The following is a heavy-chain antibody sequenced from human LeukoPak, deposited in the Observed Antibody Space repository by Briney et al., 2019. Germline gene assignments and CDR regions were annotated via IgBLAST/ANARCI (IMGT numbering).Heavy chain of an antibody. CDR2: ISSSSSYI. D-gene: IGHD6-19*01. V-gene: IGHV3-21*01. CDR1: GFTFSSYS. Sequence: PGGSLRLSCAASGFTFSSYSMNWVRQAPGKGLEWVSSISSSSSYIYYADSVKGRFTISRDNAKNSLYLQMNSLRAEDTAVYYCARSTGAGPVRVLDYWGQGTLVTVSS. J-gene: IGHJ4*02. CDR3: ARSTGAGPVRVLDY.